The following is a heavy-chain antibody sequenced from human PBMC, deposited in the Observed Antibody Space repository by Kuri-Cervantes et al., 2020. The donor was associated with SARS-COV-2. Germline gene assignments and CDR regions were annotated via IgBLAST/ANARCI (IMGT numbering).Heavy chain of an antibody. CDR3: ARVDLLDYYYGMDV. V-gene: IGHV1-46*01. D-gene: IGHD3-9*01. CDR1: GYTFTSYY. CDR2: INPSGGST. J-gene: IGHJ6*02. Sequence: ASVKVSCKESGYTFTSYYMHWVRQAPGQGLEWMGIINPSGGSTSYAQKFQGRVTMTRDTPTSTVYMDLGSLRSEDTAVYYCARVDLLDYYYGMDVWGQGTTVTVSS.